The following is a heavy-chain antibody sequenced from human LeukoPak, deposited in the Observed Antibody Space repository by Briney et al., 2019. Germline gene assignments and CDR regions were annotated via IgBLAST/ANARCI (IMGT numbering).Heavy chain of an antibody. CDR3: AKRGYCRGGTCFSHDAFDI. Sequence: GGSLRLSCAASGFTFDDYGMSWVRQAPGKGLEWVAVISYDGGNISYTDSVKGRFTISRDNSKNTLYLQMNSLRAEDTAVYYCAKRGYCRGGTCFSHDAFDIWGQGTMVTVSS. CDR1: GFTFDDYG. CDR2: ISYDGGNI. D-gene: IGHD2-15*01. J-gene: IGHJ3*02. V-gene: IGHV3-30*18.